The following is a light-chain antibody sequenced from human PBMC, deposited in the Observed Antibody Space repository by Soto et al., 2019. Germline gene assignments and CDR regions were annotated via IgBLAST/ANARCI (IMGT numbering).Light chain of an antibody. CDR3: SSYTSSSTILYV. Sequence: QSVLTQPASVSGSPGQSITISCTGTSSDVGGYNYVSWYQQHPGKAPKLMIYDVSNRPSGVSNRFSGSKSGNTASLTISGLQAEDEADYYCSSYTSSSTILYVFGTGTQLTVL. J-gene: IGLJ1*01. CDR1: SSDVGGYNY. V-gene: IGLV2-14*01. CDR2: DVS.